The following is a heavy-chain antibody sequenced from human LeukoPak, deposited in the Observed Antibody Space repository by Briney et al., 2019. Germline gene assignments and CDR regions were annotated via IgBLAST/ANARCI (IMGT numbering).Heavy chain of an antibody. CDR2: MYYSGST. V-gene: IGHV4-30-4*01. D-gene: IGHD3-22*01. J-gene: IGHJ5*02. CDR1: GGSISSGDYY. CDR3: ARPYYYDSRIDP. Sequence: SETLSLTCTVSGGSISSGDYYWSWIRQPPGKGLEWIAYMYYSGSTYYNPSLESRVTMSADTSKNQLSLKLSSVTAADTAVYYCARPYYYDSRIDPWGQGILVTVPS.